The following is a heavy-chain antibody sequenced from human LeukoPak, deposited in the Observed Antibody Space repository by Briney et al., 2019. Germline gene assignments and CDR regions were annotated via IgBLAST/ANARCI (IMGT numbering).Heavy chain of an antibody. Sequence: ASVKVSCKPSGYTFTSYYMHWVRQAPGQGLEWVGIINPSDSITTYAQKFQGRVTMTRDTSTSTVYMELSSLRSEDSAVYYCARGYPLDWNYFDYWGQGTLVTVSS. J-gene: IGHJ4*02. D-gene: IGHD3/OR15-3a*01. CDR1: GYTFTSYY. CDR3: ARGYPLDWNYFDY. V-gene: IGHV1-46*01. CDR2: INPSDSIT.